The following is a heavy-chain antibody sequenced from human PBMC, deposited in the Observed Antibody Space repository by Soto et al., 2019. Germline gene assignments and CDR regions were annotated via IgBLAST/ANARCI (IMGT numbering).Heavy chain of an antibody. J-gene: IGHJ5*02. CDR2: IYYSGST. CDR3: ARDLNYYDSSGEPWFDP. V-gene: IGHV4-59*01. Sequence: PSETLSLTCTVSGGSISSYYWSWIRQPPGKGLEWIGYIYYSGSTNYNPSLKSRVTISVDTSKNRFSLKLSSVTAADTAVYYCARDLNYYDSSGEPWFDPWGQGTLVTVSS. D-gene: IGHD3-22*01. CDR1: GGSISSYY.